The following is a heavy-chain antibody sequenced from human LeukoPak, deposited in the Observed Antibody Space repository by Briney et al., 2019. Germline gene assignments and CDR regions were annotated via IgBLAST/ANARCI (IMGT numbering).Heavy chain of an antibody. Sequence: SETLSLTCAVYGGSFSGYYWSWIRQPPGKGLEWIGEINHSGSTNYNPSLKSRVTISVDTSKNQFSLKLSSVTAADTAVYYCARGLRSSSSPRPVVARFDPWGQGTLVTVSS. CDR1: GGSFSGYY. CDR2: INHSGST. V-gene: IGHV4-34*01. J-gene: IGHJ5*02. CDR3: ARGLRSSSSPRPVVARFDP. D-gene: IGHD6-6*01.